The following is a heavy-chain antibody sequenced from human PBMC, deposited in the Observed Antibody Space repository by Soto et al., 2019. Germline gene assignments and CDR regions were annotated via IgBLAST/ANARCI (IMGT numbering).Heavy chain of an antibody. CDR3: ASTEDFFDY. CDR2: IFYSGST. CDR1: GVSRTSGTYY. V-gene: IGHV4-31*03. J-gene: IGHJ4*02. Sequence: QVQLQESGPGLVKPSQTLSLTCSVSGVSRTSGTYYWSWIRQHPGKGLEWIGYIFYSGSTDSNPSLKSRVNISVDTSKNQFSLKLSSVTAADTAVYYCASTEDFFDYWGQGTLVTVSS.